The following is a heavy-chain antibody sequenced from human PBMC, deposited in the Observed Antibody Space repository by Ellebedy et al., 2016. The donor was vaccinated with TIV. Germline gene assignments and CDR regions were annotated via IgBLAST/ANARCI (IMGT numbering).Heavy chain of an antibody. J-gene: IGHJ6*03. CDR1: GDSISTYY. CDR2: IHYRGSL. CDR3: ARQHDPKYNNYMDV. Sequence: MPSETLSLTCTVSGDSISTYYWSWIRQPPLKGLEWIGYIHYRGSLNYNPSLKSRVTFSLDTSKNQFSLKLSSVTTADTAMYYCARQHDPKYNNYMDVWGKGTTVTVSS. V-gene: IGHV4-59*01.